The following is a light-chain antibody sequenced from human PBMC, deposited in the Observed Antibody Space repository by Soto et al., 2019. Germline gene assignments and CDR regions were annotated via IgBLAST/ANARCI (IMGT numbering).Light chain of an antibody. CDR1: QRVSSY. CDR3: QHRTNSFT. V-gene: IGKV3-11*01. Sequence: EIVLTQSPATLSLSPGERATLSCRARQRVSSYLAWYQQRPGQAPRLLIYDASNRATGIPARFSGSGSGTDFTLSISSLEPEDFAVYYCQHRTNSFTFGQGTKLEIK. CDR2: DAS. J-gene: IGKJ2*01.